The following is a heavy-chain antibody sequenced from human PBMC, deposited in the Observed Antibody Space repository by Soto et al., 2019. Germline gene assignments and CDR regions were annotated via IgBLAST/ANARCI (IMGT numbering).Heavy chain of an antibody. CDR2: ISYDGSNK. CDR3: AKQLGYCSSTSCRDYYYGMDV. CDR1: GFTFNNYG. V-gene: IGHV3-30*18. Sequence: QVQLVESGGGVVQPGRSLRLSCAASGFTFNNYGMHWVRQAPGKGLEWVAVISYDGSNKYYADSVKGRLTISRDNSKNTLYLQMNGLRAEDTAVYYCAKQLGYCSSTSCRDYYYGMDVWGQGTTITVSS. J-gene: IGHJ6*02. D-gene: IGHD2-2*01.